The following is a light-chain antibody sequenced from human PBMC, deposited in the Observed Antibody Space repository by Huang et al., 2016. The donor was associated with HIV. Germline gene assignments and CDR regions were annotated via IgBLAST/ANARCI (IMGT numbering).Light chain of an antibody. Sequence: EIVMTQSPATLSVSPGERATLSCRASKSVSSNLAWYQQKPGQTPRLLIYVASTRATGSPARFSGSGSGTEFTRTISSLQSEDFAVYYCQQYNNWPITFGQGTRLEIK. J-gene: IGKJ5*01. CDR2: VAS. CDR1: KSVSSN. V-gene: IGKV3D-15*01. CDR3: QQYNNWPIT.